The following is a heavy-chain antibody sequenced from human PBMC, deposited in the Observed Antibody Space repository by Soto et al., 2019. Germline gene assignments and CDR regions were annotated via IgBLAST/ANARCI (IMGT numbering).Heavy chain of an antibody. D-gene: IGHD6-6*01. V-gene: IGHV3-23*01. CDR1: GFTFSSYA. J-gene: IGHJ4*02. CDR3: AKDSVAAARPLYFDY. Sequence: VGSLRLSCAASGFTFSSYAMSWVRQAPGKGLEWVSAISGSGGSTYYADSVKGRFTISRDNSKNTLYLQMNSLRAEDTAVYYCAKDSVAAARPLYFDYWGQGTLATVSS. CDR2: ISGSGGST.